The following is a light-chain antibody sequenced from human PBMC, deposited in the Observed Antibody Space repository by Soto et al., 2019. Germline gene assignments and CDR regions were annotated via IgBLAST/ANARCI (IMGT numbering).Light chain of an antibody. CDR1: NSDIGAYNY. CDR3: SSYTTGTSVV. V-gene: IGLV2-14*01. J-gene: IGLJ2*01. CDR2: DVS. Sequence: QSALTQPASVSGSPGQSITISCTGTNSDIGAYNYVSWYQQHPDKAPKLMIYDVSNRPSGVSDRFSGSKSGNTASLTIAGLQAEDEADYYCSSYTTGTSVVFGGGTKLTVL.